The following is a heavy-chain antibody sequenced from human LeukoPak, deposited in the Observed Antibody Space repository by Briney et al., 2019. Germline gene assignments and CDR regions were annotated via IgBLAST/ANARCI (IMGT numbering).Heavy chain of an antibody. J-gene: IGHJ4*02. D-gene: IGHD6-13*01. V-gene: IGHV4-59*12. Sequence: SETLSLTCTVSGGSISSYYWSWIRQPPGKGLEWIGYIYYSGSTNYNPSLKSRVTISVDTSKNQFSLKLSSVTAEDTAVYYCARDPFSSWFNYWGQGTLVTVSS. CDR2: IYYSGST. CDR3: ARDPFSSWFNY. CDR1: GGSISSYY.